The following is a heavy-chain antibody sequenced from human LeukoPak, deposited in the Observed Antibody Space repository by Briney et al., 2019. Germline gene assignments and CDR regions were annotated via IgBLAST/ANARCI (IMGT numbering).Heavy chain of an antibody. CDR2: ISYDGRNE. CDR3: AKDLWHYDSSGYPDY. V-gene: IGHV3-30*18. Sequence: GRSLRLSFAASGFNFSAYGIHWVRQAAGKGLEWVATISYDGRNEYYADSVKGRLTISRDNSKNTLYLQMNSLRAEDTAVYYCAKDLWHYDSSGYPDYWGQGTLVTVSS. D-gene: IGHD3-22*01. J-gene: IGHJ4*02. CDR1: GFNFSAYG.